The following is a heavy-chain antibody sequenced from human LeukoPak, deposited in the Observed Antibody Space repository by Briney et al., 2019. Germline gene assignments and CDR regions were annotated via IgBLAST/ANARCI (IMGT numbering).Heavy chain of an antibody. J-gene: IGHJ5*01. Sequence: PSETLSLTCTVSGGSISTTNHFWVWIRQPPGKGLEWIGSIYYSGSTYYNPSLKSRVTMSVDTSKNQFSLKLSSVTAADTAVYYCATDGMVRGPDAWFDSWGQGTLVTVSS. V-gene: IGHV4-39*07. CDR3: ATDGMVRGPDAWFDS. CDR1: GGSISTTNHF. CDR2: IYYSGST. D-gene: IGHD3-10*01.